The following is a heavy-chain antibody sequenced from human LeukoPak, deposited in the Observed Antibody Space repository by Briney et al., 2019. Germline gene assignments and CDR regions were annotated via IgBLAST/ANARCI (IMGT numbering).Heavy chain of an antibody. CDR3: ARERGYNYGYSGYYDH. V-gene: IGHV3-48*03. CDR2: ISTSGAST. CDR1: GFTFSSFE. Sequence: GRSLRLSCAASGFTFSSFEMVWVRQAPGKGLEWISYISTSGASTYYADSVKGRFTVSRDNVKNSMSLRMDTLRVEDTAVYYCARERGYNYGYSGYYDHWGQGVLVTVSS. D-gene: IGHD5-18*01. J-gene: IGHJ4*02.